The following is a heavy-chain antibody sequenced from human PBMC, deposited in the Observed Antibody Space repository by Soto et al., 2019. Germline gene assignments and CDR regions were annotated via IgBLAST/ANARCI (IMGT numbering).Heavy chain of an antibody. CDR1: GYNFTSYD. J-gene: IGHJ6*03. Sequence: ASVKSSYRASGYNFTSYDITWVRQATGQGLEWMGWMNPNSGNTGYAQKFQGRVTMTRNTSISTAYMELSSLRSEDTAVYYCATTVTTGIYYYYYMDVWGKGTTVTVS. D-gene: IGHD4-17*01. V-gene: IGHV1-8*01. CDR3: ATTVTTGIYYYYYMDV. CDR2: MNPNSGNT.